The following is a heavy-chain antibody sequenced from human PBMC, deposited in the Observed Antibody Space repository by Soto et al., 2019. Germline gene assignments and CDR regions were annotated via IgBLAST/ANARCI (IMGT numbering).Heavy chain of an antibody. J-gene: IGHJ5*02. CDR1: GASMSSGVYS. CDR3: ARDRGSGSYYPT. CDR2: MYDTGST. D-gene: IGHD3-10*01. V-gene: IGHV4-30-2*01. Sequence: QLQLQESGSGLVKPSQTLSLTCTVSGASMSSGVYSWSWIRQPPGKGLEWIGYMYDTGSTYYNPSLKPRVTISVDMSKNHFSPNLASVTAADTAVYYCARDRGSGSYYPTWGQGILVTVSS.